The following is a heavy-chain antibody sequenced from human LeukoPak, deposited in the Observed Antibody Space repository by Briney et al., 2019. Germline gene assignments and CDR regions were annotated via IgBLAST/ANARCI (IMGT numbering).Heavy chain of an antibody. J-gene: IGHJ4*02. CDR1: GFTFSSYA. CDR3: AKDRVPAAMEALDY. CDR2: ISGRGGST. D-gene: IGHD2-2*01. Sequence: PGGSLRLSCAASGFTFSSYAMSWVRQAPGKGLEWVSAISGRGGSTYYADSVNGRFSISRDNSKNTLYLQMNSLRAEDTAVYYCAKDRVPAAMEALDYWGGGPGVRVSS. V-gene: IGHV3-23*01.